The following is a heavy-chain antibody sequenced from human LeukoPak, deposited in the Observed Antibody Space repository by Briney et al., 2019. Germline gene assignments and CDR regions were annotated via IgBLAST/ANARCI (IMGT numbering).Heavy chain of an antibody. CDR2: ITWNGGST. V-gene: IGHV3-20*04. J-gene: IGHJ4*02. D-gene: IGHD3-22*01. CDR1: GFTFDDYG. Sequence: PGGSLTLSCAASGFTFDDYGMSWVRQAPGKGLEWVSGITWNGGSTGYADSVKGRFTISRDNAKNSLYLQMNRLRAEDTALYYCAREQNYYDGSGYSDYWGQGTLVTVSS. CDR3: AREQNYYDGSGYSDY.